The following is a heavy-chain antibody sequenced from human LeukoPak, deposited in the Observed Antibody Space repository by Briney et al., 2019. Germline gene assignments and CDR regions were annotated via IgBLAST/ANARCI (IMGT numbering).Heavy chain of an antibody. CDR3: ARELGPGYPFDY. J-gene: IGHJ4*02. Sequence: PSETLSLTCTVSGGSISSYYWSWIRQPPGKGLEWIGYIYYSGSTNYNPSLKSRVTISVDTSKNQFSLKLSSVTAADTAVYYCARELGPGYPFDYWGQGTLVTVSS. CDR1: GGSISSYY. D-gene: IGHD5-12*01. CDR2: IYYSGST. V-gene: IGHV4-59*01.